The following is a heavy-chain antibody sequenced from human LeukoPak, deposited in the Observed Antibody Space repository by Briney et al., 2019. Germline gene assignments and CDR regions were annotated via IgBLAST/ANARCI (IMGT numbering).Heavy chain of an antibody. Sequence: GGSLRLSCAASGFTFSIYGMHWVRQAPGKGLEWVAFIRYDGGNKYYADSVKGRFTISRDNSKNTLYLQMNSLRAEDTAVYYCAKVQGQLPLGYYYYMDVWGKGTTVTVSS. J-gene: IGHJ6*03. CDR2: IRYDGGNK. V-gene: IGHV3-30*02. CDR1: GFTFSIYG. CDR3: AKVQGQLPLGYYYYMDV. D-gene: IGHD2-2*01.